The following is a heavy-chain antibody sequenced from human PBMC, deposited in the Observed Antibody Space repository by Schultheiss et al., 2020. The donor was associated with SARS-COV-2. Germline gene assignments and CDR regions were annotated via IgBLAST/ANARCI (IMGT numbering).Heavy chain of an antibody. D-gene: IGHD3-10*01. CDR1: GFTFSSYA. Sequence: GGSLRLSCAASGFTFSSYAMNWVRQAPGKGLEWVSYISSSGGSTHYADSVMGRFTISKDNAKNSLYLQMDSLRDEDTAVYYCARVFFRGVPEVVVWGQGTTVTVSS. J-gene: IGHJ6*02. V-gene: IGHV3-48*02. CDR2: ISSSGGST. CDR3: ARVFFRGVPEVVV.